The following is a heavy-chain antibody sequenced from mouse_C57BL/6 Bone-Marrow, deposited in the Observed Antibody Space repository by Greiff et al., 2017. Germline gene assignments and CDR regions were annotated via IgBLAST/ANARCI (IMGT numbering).Heavy chain of an antibody. V-gene: IGHV1-64*01. J-gene: IGHJ3*01. CDR3: ARPYYSKGGFAY. D-gene: IGHD2-5*01. Sequence: QVQLQQPGAELVKPGASVKLSCKASGYTFTSYWMHWVKQRPGQGLEWIGMIHPNSGSTNYNEKFKSKATLTVDKSSSTAYMQLSSLTSEDSAVYYCARPYYSKGGFAYWGQGTRVTVSA. CDR1: GYTFTSYW. CDR2: IHPNSGST.